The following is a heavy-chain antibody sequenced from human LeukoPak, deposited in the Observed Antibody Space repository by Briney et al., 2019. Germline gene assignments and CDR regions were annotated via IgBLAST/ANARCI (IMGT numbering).Heavy chain of an antibody. CDR2: INHSGST. D-gene: IGHD3-10*01. Sequence: KSSETLSLTCAVHGGSFSGYYWSWSRQPPGKGLEWIGEINHSGSTSYNPSLKSRVTISVDMSKNQFSLRLKSVTAVDTAVYYCARGALLWFGAKMEYYFDSWGQGTPLTVSS. J-gene: IGHJ4*02. CDR3: ARGALLWFGAKMEYYFDS. V-gene: IGHV4-34*01. CDR1: GGSFSGYY.